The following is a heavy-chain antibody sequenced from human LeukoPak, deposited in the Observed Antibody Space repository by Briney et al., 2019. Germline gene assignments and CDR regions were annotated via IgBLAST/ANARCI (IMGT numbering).Heavy chain of an antibody. Sequence: PGGSLRLSCAASGFTFSSYDMHWVRQAPGKGLEWVAIISYDGNNKYYADSVKGRFTSSRDNAKTSLFLQMNSLRIDDTAMYYCTRTVNSASDFWGQGTLVTVSS. J-gene: IGHJ4*02. V-gene: IGHV3-30*04. CDR2: ISYDGNNK. D-gene: IGHD4-23*01. CDR3: TRTVNSASDF. CDR1: GFTFSSYD.